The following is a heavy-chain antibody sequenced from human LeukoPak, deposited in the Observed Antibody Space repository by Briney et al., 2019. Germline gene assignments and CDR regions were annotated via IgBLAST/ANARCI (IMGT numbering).Heavy chain of an antibody. Sequence: PSETLSLTCTVSGGSISSSSYYWRWIRQPPGKGLEWIGSIYYSGSTYYNPSLKSRVTISVDTSKNQFSLKLSSVTAADTAVYYCARQLYGGYYPNYFDYWGQGTLVTVSS. CDR2: IYYSGST. V-gene: IGHV4-39*01. CDR3: ARQLYGGYYPNYFDY. J-gene: IGHJ4*02. CDR1: GGSISSSSYY. D-gene: IGHD3-22*01.